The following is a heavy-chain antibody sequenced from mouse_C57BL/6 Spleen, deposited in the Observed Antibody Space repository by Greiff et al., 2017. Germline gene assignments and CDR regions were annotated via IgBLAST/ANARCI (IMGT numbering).Heavy chain of an antibody. CDR1: GYTFTSYW. D-gene: IGHD1-1*01. CDR2: IDPSDSYT. CDR3: ARSGYYGSSYGWFAY. V-gene: IGHV1-59*01. J-gene: IGHJ3*01. Sequence: VQLQQSGAELVRPGTSVKLSCKASGYTFTSYWMHWVKQRPGQGLEWIGVIDPSDSYTNYNQKFKGKATLTVDTSSSTAYMQLSSLTSEDSAVYYWARSGYYGSSYGWFAYWGQGTLVTVSA.